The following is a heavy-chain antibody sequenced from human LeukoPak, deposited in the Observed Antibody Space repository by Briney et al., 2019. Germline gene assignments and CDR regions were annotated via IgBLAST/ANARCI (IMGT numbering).Heavy chain of an antibody. D-gene: IGHD1-14*01. CDR2: IKEDGSEK. V-gene: IGHV3-7*01. Sequence: GGSLRLSCAASGFTFSSNWMNWVRQAPGKGLEWVANIKEDGSEKYYVDSVEGRFTVSRDNAKNSLYLQMKSLRVEDTAVYYCARTRPGNYVDYWGQGTLVTVSS. CDR1: GFTFSSNW. CDR3: ARTRPGNYVDY. J-gene: IGHJ4*02.